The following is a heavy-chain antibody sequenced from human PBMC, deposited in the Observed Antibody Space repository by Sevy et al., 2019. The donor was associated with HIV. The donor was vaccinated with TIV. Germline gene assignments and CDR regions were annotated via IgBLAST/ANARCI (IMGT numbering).Heavy chain of an antibody. J-gene: IGHJ4*02. V-gene: IGHV3-7*01. CDR1: GFTFSANW. CDR3: AHETFGRFES. CDR2: IKADGSDK. Sequence: GGSLRLSCAASGFTFSANWMNWVRQAPGKGLEWVANIKADGSDKHYVASVEGRFTISRDNAKILLFLQMNSMRVEDTAVYYCAHETFGRFESWGQGTLVTVSS. D-gene: IGHD3-16*01.